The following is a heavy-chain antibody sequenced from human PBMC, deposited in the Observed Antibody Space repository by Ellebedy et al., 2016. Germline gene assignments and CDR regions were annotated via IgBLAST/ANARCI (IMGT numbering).Heavy chain of an antibody. V-gene: IGHV3-49*03. CDR1: GFTFGDYA. CDR3: TRDYGWLGILTAFDI. Sequence: GGSLRLXXTASGFTFGDYAMSWFRQAPGKGLEWVGFIRSKAYGGTTEYAASVKGRFTISRDDSKSIAYLQMNSLKTEDTAVYYCTRDYGWLGILTAFDIWGQGTMVTVSS. CDR2: IRSKAYGGTT. D-gene: IGHD3-16*01. J-gene: IGHJ3*02.